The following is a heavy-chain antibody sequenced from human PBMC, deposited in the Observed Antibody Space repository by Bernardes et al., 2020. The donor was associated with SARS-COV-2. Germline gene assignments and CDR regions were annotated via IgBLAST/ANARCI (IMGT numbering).Heavy chain of an antibody. V-gene: IGHV3-30-3*01. CDR1: GFTFSSYA. CDR3: ATDLVVGYYGMDV. CDR2: ITYDGSNK. Sequence: GGSLRLSCAASGFTFSSYAMNWVRQAPGKGLEWVAVITYDGSNKYYADSVKGRFTISRDNSKNTLYLQMNSLRAEDTAVYYCATDLVVGYYGMDVWGQGTTVSVSS. D-gene: IGHD3-10*01. J-gene: IGHJ6*02.